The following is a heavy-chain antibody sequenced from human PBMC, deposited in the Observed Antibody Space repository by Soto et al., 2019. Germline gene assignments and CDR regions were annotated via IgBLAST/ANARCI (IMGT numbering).Heavy chain of an antibody. CDR1: GFTFSSYA. Sequence: GGSLRLSCAASGFTFSSYAMHWVRQAPGKGLEWVAVISYDGSNKYYADSVKGRFTISRDNSKNTLYLQMNSLRAEDTAVYYCARGAAAGYFDYWGQGTLVTVSS. CDR3: ARGAAAGYFDY. V-gene: IGHV3-30-3*01. D-gene: IGHD6-13*01. J-gene: IGHJ4*02. CDR2: ISYDGSNK.